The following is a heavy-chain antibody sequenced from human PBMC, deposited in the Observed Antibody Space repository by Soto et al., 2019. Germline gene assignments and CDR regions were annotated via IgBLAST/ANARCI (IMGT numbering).Heavy chain of an antibody. CDR1: GFTFSSYS. Sequence: EVQLVESGGGLVQPGGSLRLSCAASGFTFSSYSMNWVRQAPGKGLEWVSYISSSSSTIYYADSVKGRFTISRDNAKNSLYLQMNSLRAEDTAVYYCARGYYGSGVPLSGSWGQGTLVTVSS. CDR3: ARGYYGSGVPLSGS. V-gene: IGHV3-48*01. J-gene: IGHJ5*02. D-gene: IGHD3-10*01. CDR2: ISSSSSTI.